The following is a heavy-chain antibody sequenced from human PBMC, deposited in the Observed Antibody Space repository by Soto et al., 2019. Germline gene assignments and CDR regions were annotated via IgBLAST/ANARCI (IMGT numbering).Heavy chain of an antibody. V-gene: IGHV3-74*01. CDR2: INDDGSAT. J-gene: IGHJ4*02. CDR3: ARGIFGSGTANDY. CDR1: GFTFSGSW. Sequence: GGSLRLSCAASGFTFSGSWMHWVRQAPGKGLVWVSRINDDGSATSYADFVKGRFTISRDNAKDTLFLQMNGLRAEDTAVYYCARGIFGSGTANDYWGQGTLVTVS. D-gene: IGHD3-10*01.